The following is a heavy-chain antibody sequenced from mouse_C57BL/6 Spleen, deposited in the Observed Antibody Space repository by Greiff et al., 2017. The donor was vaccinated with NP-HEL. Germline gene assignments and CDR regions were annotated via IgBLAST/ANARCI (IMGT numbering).Heavy chain of an antibody. CDR3: ARGPYYDYDEGFAY. D-gene: IGHD2-4*01. V-gene: IGHV1-54*01. J-gene: IGHJ3*01. CDR2: INPGSGGT. Sequence: QVQLKESGAELVRPGTSVKVSCKASGYAFTNYLIEWVKQRPGQGLEWIGVINPGSGGTNYNEKFKGKATLTADKSSSTAYMQLSSLTSEDSAVYFCARGPYYDYDEGFAYWGQGTLVTVSA. CDR1: GYAFTNYL.